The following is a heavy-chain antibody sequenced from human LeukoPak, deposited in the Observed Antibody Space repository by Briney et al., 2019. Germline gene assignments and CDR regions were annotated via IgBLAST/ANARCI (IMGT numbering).Heavy chain of an antibody. CDR1: GGSFSGYY. Sequence: SETPSLTCAVYGGSFSGYYWSWIRQPPGKGLEWIGEINHSGSTNYDPSLKSRVTISVDTSKNQFSLRLSSVTAADTAVYYCARRLAVVTQEIDYWGQGTLVTVSS. CDR3: ARRLAVVTQEIDY. CDR2: INHSGST. D-gene: IGHD4-23*01. V-gene: IGHV4-34*01. J-gene: IGHJ4*02.